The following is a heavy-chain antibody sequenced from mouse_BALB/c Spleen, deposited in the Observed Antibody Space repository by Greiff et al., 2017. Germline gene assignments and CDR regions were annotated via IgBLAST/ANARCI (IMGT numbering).Heavy chain of an antibody. CDR1: GFNIKDTY. CDR3: ARTYGYEGYYAMDY. V-gene: IGHV14-3*02. CDR2: IDPANGNT. J-gene: IGHJ4*01. D-gene: IGHD1-2*01. Sequence: EVQLVESGAELVKPGASVKLSCTASGFNIKDTYMHWVKQRPEQGLEWIGRIDPANGNTKYDPKFQGKATITADTSSNTAYLQLSSLTSEDTAVYYCARTYGYEGYYAMDYWGQGTSVTVSS.